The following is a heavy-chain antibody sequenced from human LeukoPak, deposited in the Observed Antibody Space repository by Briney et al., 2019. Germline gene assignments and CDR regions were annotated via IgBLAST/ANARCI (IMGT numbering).Heavy chain of an antibody. CDR2: INPSGGST. Sequence: ASVKVSCKASGYTFTSYYMHWVRQAPGQGLEWMGIINPSGGSTSYAQKFQGRVTMTRDTSTSTVYMELSSLRSEDTAVYYCARAGVLMYYYDSSGYPDAFDIWGQGTMVTVSS. CDR1: GYTFTSYY. J-gene: IGHJ3*02. V-gene: IGHV1-46*01. CDR3: ARAGVLMYYYDSSGYPDAFDI. D-gene: IGHD3-22*01.